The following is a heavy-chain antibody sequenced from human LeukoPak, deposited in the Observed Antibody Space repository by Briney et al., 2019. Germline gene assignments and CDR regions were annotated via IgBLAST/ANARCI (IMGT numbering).Heavy chain of an antibody. CDR1: GASVSSSH. V-gene: IGHV4-59*08. CDR2: LSYTGKT. J-gene: IGHJ5*02. Sequence: PSETLSLTCVVSGASVSSSHWNWIRQLPGKRLEWIGCLSYTGKTDYNPSLTSRVTISLDTSKNQFSLKLNSVTATDTAVYYCVRQGWSNWFDPWGQGTLVTVSS. D-gene: IGHD2-15*01. CDR3: VRQGWSNWFDP.